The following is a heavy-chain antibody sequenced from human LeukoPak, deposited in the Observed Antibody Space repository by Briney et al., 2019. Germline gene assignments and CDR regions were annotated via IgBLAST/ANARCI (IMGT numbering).Heavy chain of an antibody. D-gene: IGHD3-16*01. CDR1: GGSMSGYY. CDR2: IFSSGSS. J-gene: IGHJ4*02. Sequence: SETLSLTCTVSGGSMSGYYWSWIRQPPGKGLEWIGYIFSSGSSNFNPSLKSRVTISVDTSRNQFSLRLSSVTAADTAVYSCARRSKLGYYFDSWGQGILVTVSS. V-gene: IGHV4-59*08. CDR3: ARRSKLGYYFDS.